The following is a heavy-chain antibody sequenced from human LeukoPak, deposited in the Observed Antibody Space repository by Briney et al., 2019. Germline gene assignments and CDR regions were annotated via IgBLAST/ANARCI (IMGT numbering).Heavy chain of an antibody. D-gene: IGHD1-26*01. CDR2: IYYSGST. CDR3: ARGEVSDYFDY. J-gene: IGHJ4*02. Sequence: SETLSLTCTVSGGSVSSGSYYWSWIRQPPGKGLEWIGYIYYSGSTNYNPSLKSRVTISVDTPKNQFSLKLSSVTAADTAVYYCARGEVSDYFDYWGQGTLVTVSS. CDR1: GGSVSSGSYY. V-gene: IGHV4-61*01.